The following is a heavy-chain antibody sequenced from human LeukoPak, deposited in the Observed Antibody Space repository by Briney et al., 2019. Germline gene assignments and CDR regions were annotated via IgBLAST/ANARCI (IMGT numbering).Heavy chain of an antibody. V-gene: IGHV3-23*01. Sequence: GGSLRLSCAASGFTFSNYGLSWVRQAPGKGLEWVSGITGSGGSTYYADPVKGRFTISRDNSKNTLYLQMNSLRAGDTAVYYCAKVGTVYFPLDFWGQGTLVTVSS. D-gene: IGHD2/OR15-2a*01. CDR3: AKVGTVYFPLDF. CDR2: ITGSGGST. J-gene: IGHJ4*02. CDR1: GFTFSNYG.